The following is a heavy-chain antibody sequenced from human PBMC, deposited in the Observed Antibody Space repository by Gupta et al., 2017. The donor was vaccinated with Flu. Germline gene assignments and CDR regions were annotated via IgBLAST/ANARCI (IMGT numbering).Heavy chain of an antibody. CDR1: GSTFSSYV. V-gene: IGHV3-23*01. Sequence: EVQLLESVGGLVQPGGSLRLSCAASGSTFSSYVMSWVRQAPGKGVEWVSAISGSGGTTHYADSVKGRFTISRDNSKNTLYLQMNSLRAEDTAVYYCAKGDRNSGWAYWGQGTLVTVSS. J-gene: IGHJ4*02. CDR2: ISGSGGTT. CDR3: AKGDRNSGWAY. D-gene: IGHD5-12*01.